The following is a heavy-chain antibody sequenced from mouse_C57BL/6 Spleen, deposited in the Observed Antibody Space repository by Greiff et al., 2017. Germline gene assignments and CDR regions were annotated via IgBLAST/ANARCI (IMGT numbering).Heavy chain of an antibody. V-gene: IGHV14-4*01. CDR2: IDPENGDT. J-gene: IGHJ2*01. CDR1: GFNIKDDY. Sequence: VQLKQSGAELVRPGASVKLSCTASGFNIKDDYMHWVKQRPEQGLEWIGWIDPENGDTEYASKFQGKATITADTSSNTAYLQLSSLTSEDTAVYYCTTRYYGSSFSFDYWGQGTTLTVSS. CDR3: TTRYYGSSFSFDY. D-gene: IGHD1-1*01.